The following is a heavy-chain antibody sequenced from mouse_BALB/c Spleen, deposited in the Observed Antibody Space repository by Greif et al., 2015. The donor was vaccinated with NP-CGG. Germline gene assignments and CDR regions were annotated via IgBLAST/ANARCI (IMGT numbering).Heavy chain of an antibody. CDR2: IDPANGNT. CDR3: ASTDDYDDYYYAMDY. J-gene: IGHJ4*01. CDR1: GFNIKDTY. D-gene: IGHD2-4*01. Sequence: EVQLQQSGAELVKPGASVKLSCTASGFNIKDTYMHWVKQRPEQGLEWIGRIDPANGNTKYDPKFQGKATITADTSSNTAYLQLSSLTSEDTAVYYCASTDDYDDYYYAMDYWGQGTSVTVSS. V-gene: IGHV14-3*02.